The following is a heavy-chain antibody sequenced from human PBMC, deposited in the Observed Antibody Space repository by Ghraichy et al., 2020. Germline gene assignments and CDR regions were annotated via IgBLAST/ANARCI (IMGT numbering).Heavy chain of an antibody. Sequence: SETLSLTCTVSGGSISSYYWSWIRQPPGKGLEWIGYIYYSGSTNYNPSLKSRVTISVDTSKNQFSLKLSSVTAADTAVYYCARDWRTITGTQGVSRWFDPWGQGTLVTVSS. CDR3: ARDWRTITGTQGVSRWFDP. CDR1: GGSISSYY. D-gene: IGHD1-20*01. J-gene: IGHJ5*02. CDR2: IYYSGST. V-gene: IGHV4-59*01.